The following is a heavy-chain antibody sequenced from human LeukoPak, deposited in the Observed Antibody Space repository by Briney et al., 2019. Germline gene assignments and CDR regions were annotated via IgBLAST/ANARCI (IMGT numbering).Heavy chain of an antibody. V-gene: IGHV1-2*06. CDR1: GYTFTGYY. CDR3: ARDRFGEFNFDY. D-gene: IGHD3-10*01. J-gene: IGHJ4*02. Sequence: ASVKVSCKASGYTFTGYYMHWVRQAPGQGLEWMGRINPNSGGTNYAQKFQGRVTMTRDTSISTAYMELSRLRSDDTAVYYCARDRFGEFNFDYWGQGTLVTASP. CDR2: INPNSGGT.